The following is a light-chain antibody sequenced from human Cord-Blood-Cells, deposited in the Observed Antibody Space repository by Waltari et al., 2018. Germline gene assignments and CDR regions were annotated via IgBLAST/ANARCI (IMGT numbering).Light chain of an antibody. Sequence: DIQMTQSPSTLSASVGDRVTIPCRASQSISSWLAWYQQKPGKAPKLLIYDASSLEIGVPSRFSGSGSGTEFTLTISSLQPDDFATYDCQQYNSYLYTFGQGTKLEIK. CDR3: QQYNSYLYT. CDR1: QSISSW. V-gene: IGKV1-5*01. J-gene: IGKJ2*01. CDR2: DAS.